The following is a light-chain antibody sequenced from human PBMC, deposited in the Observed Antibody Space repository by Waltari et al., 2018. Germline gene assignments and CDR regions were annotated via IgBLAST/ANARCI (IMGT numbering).Light chain of an antibody. CDR1: QSVDRY. CDR2: DTF. J-gene: IGKJ5*01. Sequence: EVVLTQSPATLSLSPGERATLSCRASQSVDRYLAWYQQKPGQAPRLLIYDTFFRATGIPARFSCSGSGTDFTLTISSLEPEDFAVYYCQQRLNWPPVTFGQGTRLEIK. CDR3: QQRLNWPPVT. V-gene: IGKV3-11*01.